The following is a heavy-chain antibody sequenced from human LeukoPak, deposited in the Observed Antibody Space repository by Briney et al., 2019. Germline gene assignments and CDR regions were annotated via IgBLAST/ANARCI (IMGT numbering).Heavy chain of an antibody. V-gene: IGHV4-4*02. J-gene: IGHJ5*02. CDR3: ARLRLSGGSFSVGWFDP. CDR2: IFHSGTT. Sequence: SGTLSLTCTVSDELITSNNWWSWVRQSPGKGLEWIGEIFHSGTTIYKASLESRVTMLLDKSKNQFSLRPNSVTAADTAVYFCARLRLSGGSFSVGWFDPWGQGIQVTVSS. CDR1: DELITSNNW. D-gene: IGHD1-26*01.